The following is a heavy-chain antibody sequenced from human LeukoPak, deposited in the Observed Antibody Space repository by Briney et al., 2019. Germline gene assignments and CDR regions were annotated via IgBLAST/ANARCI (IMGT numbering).Heavy chain of an antibody. CDR1: RGSISSYY. V-gene: IGHV4-59*01. D-gene: IGHD5-18*01. CDR3: ARGGYSYVNYFDY. Sequence: SETLSLTCTVSRGSISSYYWNWVRQPPGKGLEWIGYIYYSGSTSYNPSLKSRVTILVDKSKNQFSLKLSSVTAAETAVYYCARGGYSYVNYFDYWGQGTLVTVSS. J-gene: IGHJ4*02. CDR2: IYYSGST.